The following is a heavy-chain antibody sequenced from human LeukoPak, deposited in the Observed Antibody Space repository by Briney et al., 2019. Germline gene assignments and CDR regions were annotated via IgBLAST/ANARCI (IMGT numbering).Heavy chain of an antibody. CDR3: ARVWDHFHWYFDL. CDR2: LYSGSDT. D-gene: IGHD1-26*01. J-gene: IGHJ2*01. CDR1: GFTVSTKY. V-gene: IGHV3-53*01. Sequence: GGSLRLSCAASGFTVSTKYMNWVRQAPGKGLEWVSILYSGSDTYYANSVKGRFTISRDSSKNILFLQMNDLRAEDTAVYYCARVWDHFHWYFDLWGRGTLVTVSS.